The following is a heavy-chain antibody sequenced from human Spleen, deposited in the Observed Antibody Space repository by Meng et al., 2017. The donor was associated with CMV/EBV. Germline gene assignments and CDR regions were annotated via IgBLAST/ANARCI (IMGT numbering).Heavy chain of an antibody. CDR1: GFTFDDYT. D-gene: IGHD1-26*01. CDR2: ISWDGGST. V-gene: IGHV3-43*01. Sequence: GESLKISCGASGFTFDDYTMHWVRQAPGKGLEWVSLISWDGGSTYYADCAKGRFTISRDNSKNSLILQMNSLRTEDTAVYYCARDATLPDYWGQGTLVTVSS. J-gene: IGHJ4*02. CDR3: ARDATLPDY.